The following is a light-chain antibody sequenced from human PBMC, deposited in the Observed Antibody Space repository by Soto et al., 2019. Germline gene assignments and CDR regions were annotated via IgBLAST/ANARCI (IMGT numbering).Light chain of an antibody. V-gene: IGLV8-61*01. J-gene: IGLJ2*01. CDR3: SSYTSSSTVV. CDR2: NTD. CDR1: SGSVSTGHF. Sequence: QTVVTQEPSLSVSPGGTLTLTCGLTSGSVSTGHFPSWYQVTPGQPPRTLIYNTDSRSSGVPKRFSGSKSGNTASLTISGLQAEDEADYYCSSYTSSSTVVFGGGTKLTVL.